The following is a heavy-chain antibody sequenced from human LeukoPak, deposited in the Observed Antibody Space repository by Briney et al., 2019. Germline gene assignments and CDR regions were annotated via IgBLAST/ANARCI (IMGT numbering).Heavy chain of an antibody. J-gene: IGHJ6*02. V-gene: IGHV4-31*03. D-gene: IGHD3-9*01. CDR2: IYYSGST. Sequence: SETLSLTCTVSGGSISSGGYYWSWIRQHPGKGLEWIGYIYYSGSTYYNPSLKSRVTISVDTSKNQFSLKLNSVTAADTAVYYCASGQDQYDILTGYYYYYYYGMDVWGQGTTVTVSS. CDR3: ASGQDQYDILTGYYYYYYYGMDV. CDR1: GGSISSGGYY.